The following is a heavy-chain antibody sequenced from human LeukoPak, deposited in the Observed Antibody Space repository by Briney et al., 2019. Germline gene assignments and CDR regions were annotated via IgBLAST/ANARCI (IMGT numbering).Heavy chain of an antibody. V-gene: IGHV4-39*07. CDR1: GGSISSSSYY. CDR2: IYYSGST. CDR3: ARFEYNWNYKGTFDY. D-gene: IGHD1-7*01. J-gene: IGHJ4*02. Sequence: SETLSLTCTVSGGSISSSSYYWGWIRQPPGKGLEWIGSIYYSGSTYYNPSLKSRVTIPVDTSKNQFSLKLSSVTAADTAVYYCARFEYNWNYKGTFDYWGQGTLVTVSS.